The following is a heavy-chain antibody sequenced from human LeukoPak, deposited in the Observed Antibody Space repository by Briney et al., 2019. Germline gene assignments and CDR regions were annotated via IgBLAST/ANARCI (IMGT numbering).Heavy chain of an antibody. CDR1: GFTFSSYG. CDR2: IQYDGSNK. Sequence: GGSLRLSCAASGFTFSSYGMHWVRQGPGKGLEWVAFIQYDGSNKYYADSVKGRFTISRDNSKNTLYLQLNSLRAEDTAVYYCARDLTSRGGFDYWGQGTLVTVSS. CDR3: ARDLTSRGGFDY. V-gene: IGHV3-30*02. D-gene: IGHD3-16*01. J-gene: IGHJ4*02.